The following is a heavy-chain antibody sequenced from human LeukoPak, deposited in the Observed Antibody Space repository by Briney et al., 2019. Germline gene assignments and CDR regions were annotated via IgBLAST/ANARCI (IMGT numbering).Heavy chain of an antibody. V-gene: IGHV1-69*01. CDR2: IIPIFGTA. CDR3: ARGFRPGIVVVPAAIPYYFDY. J-gene: IGHJ4*02. CDR1: GGTFSSYA. Sequence: SVKVSCKASGGTFSSYAISWVRQAPGQGLEWMGGIIPIFGTANYAQKFQGRVTITADESTSTAYMELSSLRSEDTAVYYCARGFRPGIVVVPAAIPYYFDYWGQGTLVTVSS. D-gene: IGHD2-2*01.